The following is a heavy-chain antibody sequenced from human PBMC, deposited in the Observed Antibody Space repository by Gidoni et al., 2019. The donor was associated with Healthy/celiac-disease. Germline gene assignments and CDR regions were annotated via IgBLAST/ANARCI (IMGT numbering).Heavy chain of an antibody. Sequence: EVQLVESGGGLVKPGGSLRLSCAASGFTFSSYSMNWVRQAPGKGLEWVSSISSSSSYIYYADSVKGRFTISRDNAKNSLYLQMNSLRAEDTAVYYCARDRTAGPYYYGMDVWGQGTTVTVSS. CDR3: ARDRTAGPYYYGMDV. CDR1: GFTFSSYS. D-gene: IGHD2-21*02. CDR2: ISSSSSYI. V-gene: IGHV3-21*01. J-gene: IGHJ6*02.